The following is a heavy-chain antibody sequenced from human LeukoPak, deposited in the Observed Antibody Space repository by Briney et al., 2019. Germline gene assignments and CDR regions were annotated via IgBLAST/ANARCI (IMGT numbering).Heavy chain of an antibody. V-gene: IGHV4-61*02. CDR3: ARGPYYDFWSGYGRYYYYMDV. D-gene: IGHD3-3*01. J-gene: IGHJ6*03. CDR2: IYTSGST. Sequence: SETLSLTCTVSGGSISSGSYYWSWIRQPAGKGLEWIGRIYTSGSTNYNPSLKSRVTISVDTSKNQFSLKLSSVTAADTAVYYCARGPYYDFWSGYGRYYYYMDVWGKGTTVTVSS. CDR1: GGSISSGSYY.